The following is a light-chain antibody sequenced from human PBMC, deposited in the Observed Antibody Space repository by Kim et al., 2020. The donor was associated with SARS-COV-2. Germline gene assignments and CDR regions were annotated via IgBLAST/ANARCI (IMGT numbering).Light chain of an antibody. CDR1: QSIISW. CDR2: DAS. Sequence: ASVGTSVTFTWRASQSIISWLAWYQQKPGKATKLLIYDASSLESGVPSRFSGSGSGTQFSLTISSLQPDDFATYYCQQYNSYWTFGQGTKVDIK. CDR3: QQYNSYWT. V-gene: IGKV1-5*01. J-gene: IGKJ1*01.